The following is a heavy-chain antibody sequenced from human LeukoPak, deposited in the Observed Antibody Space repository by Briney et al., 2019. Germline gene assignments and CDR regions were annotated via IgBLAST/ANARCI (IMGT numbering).Heavy chain of an antibody. CDR3: ARSGVAAVRGALGMDV. CDR1: GTLFTGYW. CDR2: IDPSDSYT. Sequence: GASLQISCQASGTLFTGYWISWVRPLPGKGLEWMGRIDPSDSYTNYSPSFQGHVTISADKSITTAYLQWSSLKASDTAMYYCARSGVAAVRGALGMDVWGKGTTVTVSS. D-gene: IGHD6-25*01. J-gene: IGHJ6*04. V-gene: IGHV5-10-1*01.